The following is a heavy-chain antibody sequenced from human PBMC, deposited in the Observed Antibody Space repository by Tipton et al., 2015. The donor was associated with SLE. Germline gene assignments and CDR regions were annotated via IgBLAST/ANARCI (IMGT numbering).Heavy chain of an antibody. Sequence: SLRLSCAASGFTFEDYVMHWVRQAPGKGLEWVSGINWNSDSIGYADSVKGRFTISRDNAKNSLYLQMNSLRADDTAVYYCATQLGMDAFHIWGQGTLVTVSS. V-gene: IGHV3-9*01. CDR2: INWNSDSI. D-gene: IGHD7-27*01. CDR3: ATQLGMDAFHI. J-gene: IGHJ3*02. CDR1: GFTFEDYV.